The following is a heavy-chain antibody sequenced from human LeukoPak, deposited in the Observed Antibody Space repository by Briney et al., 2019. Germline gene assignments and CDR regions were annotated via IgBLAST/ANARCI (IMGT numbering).Heavy chain of an antibody. CDR1: GFTFSSYS. CDR2: ISSSGSTI. D-gene: IGHD5-24*01. Sequence: GGSLRLSCAASGFTFSSYSMNWVRQAPGKGLEWVSSISSSGSTIYYADSVKGRFTISRDNAKNSLYLQMNSLRAEDTAVYYCARAIEMATLGWFDPWGQGTLVTVSS. V-gene: IGHV3-21*04. CDR3: ARAIEMATLGWFDP. J-gene: IGHJ5*02.